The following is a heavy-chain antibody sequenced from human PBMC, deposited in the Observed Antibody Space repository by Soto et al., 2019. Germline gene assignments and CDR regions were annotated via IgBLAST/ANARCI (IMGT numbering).Heavy chain of an antibody. J-gene: IGHJ6*02. Sequence: GGSLRLSCAASGFTFSSYSMNWVRQAPGKGLEWVSSISSSSSYIYYADSVKGRFTISRDNAKNSLYLQMNSLRAEDTAVYYCARVIDYGDYVFPGDYYYGMDVWGQGTTVTVSS. CDR3: ARVIDYGDYVFPGDYYYGMDV. CDR2: ISSSSSYI. CDR1: GFTFSSYS. V-gene: IGHV3-21*01. D-gene: IGHD4-17*01.